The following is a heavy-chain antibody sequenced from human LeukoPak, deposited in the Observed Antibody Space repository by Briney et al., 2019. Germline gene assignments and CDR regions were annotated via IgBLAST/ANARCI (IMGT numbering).Heavy chain of an antibody. Sequence: GPSLRLSCAASGFTFSSYGMHWVRQAPGKGLEWVAVISFDGTNKYYADSVKGRFTTSRDNSKSTLYLQMHSLRGEDTAVYYCGKSIIAAVGKDYYYAIDAGGEGTTVTVSS. J-gene: IGHJ6*04. CDR3: GKSIIAAVGKDYYYAIDA. CDR2: ISFDGTNK. CDR1: GFTFSSYG. D-gene: IGHD6-13*01. V-gene: IGHV3-30*18.